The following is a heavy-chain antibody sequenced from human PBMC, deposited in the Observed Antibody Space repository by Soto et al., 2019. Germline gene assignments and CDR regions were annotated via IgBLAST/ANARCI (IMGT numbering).Heavy chain of an antibody. V-gene: IGHV1-69*13. Sequence: SVKVSCKASGGTFSSYAISWLRQAPGQGLEWMGGIIPIFGTANYAQKFQGRVTITADGSTSTAYMKLSSLRSEETAVYYCARDVGYGSGGSCYSPHYYYYYYGMDVWGQGTTVTVSS. D-gene: IGHD2-15*01. CDR1: GGTFSSYA. J-gene: IGHJ6*02. CDR3: ARDVGYGSGGSCYSPHYYYYYYGMDV. CDR2: IIPIFGTA.